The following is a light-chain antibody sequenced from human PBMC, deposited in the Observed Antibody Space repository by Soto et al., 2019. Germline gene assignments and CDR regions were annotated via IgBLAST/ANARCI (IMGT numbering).Light chain of an antibody. Sequence: EIVMTQSPATLSVSPGDRATLSCRASQSVSSNLAWYQQKPGQAPRLLIYGASSRATGIPARFSGSGSGTEFTLTISSLQSEDFAVYHCQQYNKWPPYTFGQGTKLEIK. CDR1: QSVSSN. V-gene: IGKV3-15*01. CDR3: QQYNKWPPYT. J-gene: IGKJ2*01. CDR2: GAS.